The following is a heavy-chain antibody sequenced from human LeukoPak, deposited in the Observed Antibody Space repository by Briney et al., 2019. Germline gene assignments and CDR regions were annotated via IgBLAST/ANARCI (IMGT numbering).Heavy chain of an antibody. V-gene: IGHV3-30*04. J-gene: IGHJ4*02. Sequence: PGGSLRLSCEASGFTFSSYAMHWVRQAPGKGLEWVAVISYDGSNKYYADSVKGRFTVSRDNSKNTLYLQMNSLRAEDTAVYYCARELYYYDSSGYPGAFDYWGQGTLVTVSS. D-gene: IGHD3-22*01. CDR1: GFTFSSYA. CDR3: ARELYYYDSSGYPGAFDY. CDR2: ISYDGSNK.